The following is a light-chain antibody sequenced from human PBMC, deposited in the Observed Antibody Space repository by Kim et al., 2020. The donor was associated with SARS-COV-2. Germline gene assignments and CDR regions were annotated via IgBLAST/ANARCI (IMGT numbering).Light chain of an antibody. J-gene: IGKJ4*01. Sequence: SANVGDRVTITCRASQTISLSLNWYQKEPGRVPKLLIYHASNLQSGVPSRFSDSGSGTDFTLTISSLQPEDFATYYCQQSYSTPTFGGGTKVDIK. CDR3: QQSYSTPT. V-gene: IGKV1-39*01. CDR2: HAS. CDR1: QTISLS.